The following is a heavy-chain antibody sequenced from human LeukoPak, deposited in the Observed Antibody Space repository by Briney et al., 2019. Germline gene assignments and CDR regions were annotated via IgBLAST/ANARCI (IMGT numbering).Heavy chain of an antibody. V-gene: IGHV3-23*01. J-gene: IGHJ4*02. CDR2: ISGSGGST. D-gene: IGHD6-19*01. CDR1: GFTFSSYA. CDR3: ARPEAGYSSGWSPGY. Sequence: GGSLRLTCAASGFTFSSYAMSWVRQAPGKGLEWVSAISGSGGSTYYADSVKGRLTISRDNSKNTLYLQMNSLRAEDTAVYYCARPEAGYSSGWSPGYWGQGTLVTVSS.